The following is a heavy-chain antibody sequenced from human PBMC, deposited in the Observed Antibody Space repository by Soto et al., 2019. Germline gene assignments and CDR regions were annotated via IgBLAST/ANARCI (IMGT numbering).Heavy chain of an antibody. J-gene: IGHJ4*02. CDR2: ISYDGSNK. CDR3: ASQLLTIGSFDS. Sequence: QVQLVESGGGVVQPGGSLRLSCAASGFTFNNYAVHWVRQAPGKGLEWVAIISYDGSNKYYADSVKGRFTISRDNSKNTLYLQMNSLRAEDTAVYYCASQLLTIGSFDSWGQGTLVTVSS. CDR1: GFTFNNYA. V-gene: IGHV3-30-3*01. D-gene: IGHD2-2*01.